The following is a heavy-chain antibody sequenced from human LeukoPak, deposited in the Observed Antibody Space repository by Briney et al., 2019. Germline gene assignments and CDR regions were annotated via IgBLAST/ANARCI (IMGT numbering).Heavy chain of an antibody. CDR2: LSGSGGSA. V-gene: IGHV3-23*01. D-gene: IGHD3-22*01. J-gene: IGHJ4*02. Sequence: PGGSLRLSGTASGFTFSNYAMTWVRQAPGKGLEWVSALSGSGGSAYYADSVKGRFTISRDNSKNTLYLQMNSLRAEDTAVYYCAKGRYESSGFNWAAWGQGTLVTDSS. CDR3: AKGRYESSGFNWAA. CDR1: GFTFSNYA.